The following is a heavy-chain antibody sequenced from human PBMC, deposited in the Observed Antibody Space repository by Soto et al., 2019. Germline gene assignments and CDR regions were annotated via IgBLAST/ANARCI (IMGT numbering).Heavy chain of an antibody. Sequence: KVSCKASGYTFTGYYMHWVRQAPGQGLEWVGWINPNSGGTNYAQKFQGWVTMTRDTSISTAYMELSRLRSDDTAVYYCARVYSSSSAFFFDYWGQGTLVTVSS. CDR3: ARVYSSSSAFFFDY. D-gene: IGHD6-6*01. V-gene: IGHV1-2*04. CDR1: GYTFTGYY. J-gene: IGHJ4*02. CDR2: INPNSGGT.